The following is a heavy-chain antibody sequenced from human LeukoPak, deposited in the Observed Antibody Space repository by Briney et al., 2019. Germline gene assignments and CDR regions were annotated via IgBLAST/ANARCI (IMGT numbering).Heavy chain of an antibody. CDR2: ISYDGSNK. CDR3: ARDWERDYYDSSGYLDY. Sequence: GGSLRLSCAASGFTFSSYAMYWVRQAPGKGLEWVAVISYDGSNKYYADSVKGRFTISRDNSKNTLYLQMNSLRAEDTAVYYCARDWERDYYDSSGYLDYWGQGTLVTVSS. J-gene: IGHJ4*02. D-gene: IGHD3-22*01. V-gene: IGHV3-30-3*01. CDR1: GFTFSSYA.